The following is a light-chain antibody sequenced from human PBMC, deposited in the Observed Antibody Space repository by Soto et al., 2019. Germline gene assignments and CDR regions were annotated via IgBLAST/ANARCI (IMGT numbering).Light chain of an antibody. CDR2: AAS. V-gene: IGKV1-5*01. CDR1: ESIDNW. CDR3: QQYHTDWT. J-gene: IGKJ1*01. Sequence: DIQMTQSPSTLSASVGDRVTITCRASESIDNWLAWYQQKPGKAPKLLIFAASTLVRGVPSRFSGRGSGTEFTLTISSLQADDYATFYCQQYHTDWTFGQGTKVDMK.